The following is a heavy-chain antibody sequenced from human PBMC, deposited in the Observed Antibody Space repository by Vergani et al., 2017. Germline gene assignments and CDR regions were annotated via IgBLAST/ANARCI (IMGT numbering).Heavy chain of an antibody. CDR1: GFKFSDHY. D-gene: IGHD1-14*01. V-gene: IGHV3-11*04. Sequence: LEESGGGSVKPGGSLRLSCAASGFKFSDHYMSWIRQAPGKGLEWVSHISPGASTVSYTDSVTGRFTVSRDNDNNSLTLDMTTLRVENTAVHYCAKNPGISTPRHYCAMDVWGQGTTVTVSS. CDR3: AKNPGISTPRHYCAMDV. J-gene: IGHJ6*02. CDR2: ISPGASTV.